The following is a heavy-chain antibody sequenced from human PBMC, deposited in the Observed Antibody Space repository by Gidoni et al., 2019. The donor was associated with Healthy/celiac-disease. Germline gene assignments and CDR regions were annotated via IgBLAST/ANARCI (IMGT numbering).Heavy chain of an antibody. D-gene: IGHD3-3*01. CDR3: ERFMEAGEWIGGSGY. V-gene: IGHV1-46*01. CDR1: GYTLPSYY. Sequence: QVQLVQSGAVVKKPAASVTVSCKASGYTLPSYYMHWVRQAPGQGLEWMGIINTSGGSTSYAQKFQGRGTMTRYTSTSTVYMELSSLRSEDTAVYYCERFMEAGEWIGGSGYWGQGTLVTVSS. J-gene: IGHJ4*02. CDR2: INTSGGST.